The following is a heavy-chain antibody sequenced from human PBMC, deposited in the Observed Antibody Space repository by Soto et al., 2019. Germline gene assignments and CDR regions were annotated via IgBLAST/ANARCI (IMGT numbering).Heavy chain of an antibody. D-gene: IGHD2-2*02. J-gene: IGHJ3*02. CDR2: IYYSGST. CDR3: ARHRTTEYPFAFDI. Sequence: PSEPLPLTGTVSGGSISSSSDYWGWIRQPPGKGLEGIGSIYYSGSTYSNPSLRSRVTISVDTSKNQFSLKRSSVTAADTVVYYCARHRTTEYPFAFDIWGQGTMVT. V-gene: IGHV4-39*01. CDR1: GGSISSSSDY.